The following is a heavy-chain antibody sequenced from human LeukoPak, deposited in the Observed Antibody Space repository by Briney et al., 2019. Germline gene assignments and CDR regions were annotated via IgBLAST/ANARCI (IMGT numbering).Heavy chain of an antibody. Sequence: PGGSLRLSCAASGFTFSSYWMHWVRQAPGKGLVWVSRINSDGSSRNYADSVKGRFTISRDNAKNTLYLQMNSLRAEDTAVYYCARDQAYCSSTSCYRYFDYWGQGTLVTVSS. V-gene: IGHV3-74*01. D-gene: IGHD2-2*01. J-gene: IGHJ4*02. CDR3: ARDQAYCSSTSCYRYFDY. CDR1: GFTFSSYW. CDR2: INSDGSSR.